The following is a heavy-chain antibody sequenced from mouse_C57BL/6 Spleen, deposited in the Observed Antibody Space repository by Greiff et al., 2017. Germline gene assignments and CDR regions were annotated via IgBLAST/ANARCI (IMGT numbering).Heavy chain of an antibody. CDR2: LDPSDSYT. V-gene: IGHV1-69*01. J-gene: IGHJ2*01. Sequence: QVQLQQPGAELVMPGASVKLSCKASGYTFTSYWMHWVKQRPGQGLEWIGELDPSDSYTNYNQKFKGKSTLPVDKSSSTAYMQLSSLTSEDSAVYYCARSEYYGSRFDYWGQGTTLTVSS. CDR1: GYTFTSYW. CDR3: ARSEYYGSRFDY. D-gene: IGHD1-1*01.